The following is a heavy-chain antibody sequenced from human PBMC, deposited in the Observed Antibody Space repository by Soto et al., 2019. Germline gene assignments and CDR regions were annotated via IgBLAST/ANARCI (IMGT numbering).Heavy chain of an antibody. CDR1: GFTFSSYS. CDR3: ARDLYCSGGSCYPPPFDY. J-gene: IGHJ4*02. CDR2: ISSSSSYI. V-gene: IGHV3-21*01. Sequence: EVQLVESGGGLVKPGGSLRLSCAASGFTFSSYSMNWVRQAPGKGLEWVSSISSSSSYIYYADSVKGRFTISRDNAKNSLYLQMNSLRAEDMAVYYCARDLYCSGGSCYPPPFDYWGQGTLVTVSS. D-gene: IGHD2-15*01.